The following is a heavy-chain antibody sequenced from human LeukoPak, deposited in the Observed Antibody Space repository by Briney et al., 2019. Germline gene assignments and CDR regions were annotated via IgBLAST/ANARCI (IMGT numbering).Heavy chain of an antibody. CDR3: ASHTLGYCSGGSCSRPLSG. J-gene: IGHJ4*02. D-gene: IGHD2-15*01. CDR2: IYTSGST. V-gene: IGHV4-4*07. Sequence: TSETLSLTCTASGGSISSYYWSWIRQPAGRGLEWIGRIYTSGSTNYNPSLKSRVTMSVDTSKNQFSLKLSSVTAEDTAVYYCASHTLGYCSGGSCSRPLSGWGEGTLVSVSS. CDR1: GGSISSYY.